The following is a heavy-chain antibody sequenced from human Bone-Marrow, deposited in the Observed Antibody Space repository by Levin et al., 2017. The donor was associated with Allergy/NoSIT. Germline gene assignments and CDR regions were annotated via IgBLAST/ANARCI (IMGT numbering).Heavy chain of an antibody. CDR1: GYTLTELS. CDR3: ATEVGTGNRDAFDI. Sequence: VASVKVSCKVSGYTLTELSFHWVRQAPGKGLEWMGGFDPEEGETIYAQKFQGRLTMTEDTSTDTAYMELSSLRSEDTAVYYCATEVGTGNRDAFDIWGQGTMVTVSS. V-gene: IGHV1-24*01. CDR2: FDPEEGET. J-gene: IGHJ3*02. D-gene: IGHD2-21*02.